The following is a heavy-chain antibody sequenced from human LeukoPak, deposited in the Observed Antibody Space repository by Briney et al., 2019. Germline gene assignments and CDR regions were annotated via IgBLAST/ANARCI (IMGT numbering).Heavy chain of an antibody. CDR3: ARHKLGSPIDAFDI. Sequence: PSETLSLTCTVSGGSISSYYWSWIRQPPGKGLEWIGEINHGGSTNYNPSLMSRVTISVDMSKNQLSLKLSSVTAADTAVYHCARHKLGSPIDAFDIWGQGTMVTVSS. CDR1: GGSISSYY. J-gene: IGHJ3*02. CDR2: INHGGST. V-gene: IGHV4-34*01. D-gene: IGHD1-26*01.